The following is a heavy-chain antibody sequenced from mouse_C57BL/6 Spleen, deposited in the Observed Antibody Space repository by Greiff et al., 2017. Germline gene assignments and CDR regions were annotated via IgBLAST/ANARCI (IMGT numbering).Heavy chain of an antibody. CDR1: GYTFTSYW. Sequence: VQLQQPGAELVKPGASVKMSCKASGYTFTSYWMHWVKQRPGQGLEWIGMIHPNSGSTNYNEKFKSKATLTVDKSSSTAYMQLSSLTSEDSAVYYCARADYYGSRGYFDVWGTGTTVTVSS. D-gene: IGHD1-1*01. V-gene: IGHV1-64*01. CDR3: ARADYYGSRGYFDV. J-gene: IGHJ1*03. CDR2: IHPNSGST.